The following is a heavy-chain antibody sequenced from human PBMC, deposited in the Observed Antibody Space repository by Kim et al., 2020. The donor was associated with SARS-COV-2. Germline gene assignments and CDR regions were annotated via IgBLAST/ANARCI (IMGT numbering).Heavy chain of an antibody. V-gene: IGHV3-30*03. CDR2: ISYDGSNK. Sequence: GGSLRLSCAASGFTFSSYGMHWVRQAPGKGLEWVAVISYDGSNKYYADSVKGRFTISRDNSKNTLYLQMNSLRAEDTAVYYCAFGGGGSYRGLFDYWGQGTLVTVSS. CDR1: GFTFSSYG. CDR3: AFGGGGSYRGLFDY. J-gene: IGHJ4*02. D-gene: IGHD1-26*01.